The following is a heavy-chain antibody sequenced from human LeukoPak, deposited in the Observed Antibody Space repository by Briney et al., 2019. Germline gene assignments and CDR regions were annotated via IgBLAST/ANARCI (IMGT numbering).Heavy chain of an antibody. D-gene: IGHD3-10*02. V-gene: IGHV3-21*01. Sequence: GGSLRLSCVASGFSFSSYEMHWVRQAPGKGLEWVSSITSSSSYTFYADSVKGRFTISRDNAKNSLYLQMNSLRAEDTAVYYCAELGITMIGGVWGKGTTVTISS. J-gene: IGHJ6*04. CDR2: ITSSSSYT. CDR3: AELGITMIGGV. CDR1: GFSFSSYE.